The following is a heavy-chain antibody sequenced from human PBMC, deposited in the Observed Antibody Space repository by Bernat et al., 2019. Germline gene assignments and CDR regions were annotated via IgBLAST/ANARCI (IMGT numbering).Heavy chain of an antibody. CDR1: GFTFSSYE. J-gene: IGHJ4*02. D-gene: IGHD5-12*01. CDR3: ARSGPARGYSGYDFYY. Sequence: EVQLVESGGGLVQPGGSLRLSCAASGFTFSSYEMNWVRQAPGKGLEWVSYISSSGSTIYYADSVKGRFTISRDNAKNSLYLQMHSLRAEDTAVYYCARSGPARGYSGYDFYYWGQGTLVTVSS. V-gene: IGHV3-48*03. CDR2: ISSSGSTI.